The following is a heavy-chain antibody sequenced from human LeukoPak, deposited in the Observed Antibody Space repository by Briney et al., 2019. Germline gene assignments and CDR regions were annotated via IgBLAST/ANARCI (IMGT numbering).Heavy chain of an antibody. CDR3: VKEGGLMIRRYYFDY. D-gene: IGHD3-16*01. CDR1: GFTFDDYT. CDR2: ISWDGGST. V-gene: IGHV3-43*01. Sequence: GGSLRLSCAASGFTFDDYTMHWVRQAPGKGLEWVSLISWDGGSTYYADSVQGRFTISRDNSKNALYLHMSSLRVDDTAVYYCVKEGGLMIRRYYFDYWGQGTLVTVSS. J-gene: IGHJ4*02.